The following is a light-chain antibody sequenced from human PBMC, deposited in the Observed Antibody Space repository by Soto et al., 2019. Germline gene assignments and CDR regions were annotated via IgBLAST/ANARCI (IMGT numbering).Light chain of an antibody. V-gene: IGKV3-15*01. CDR2: GAS. J-gene: IGKJ1*01. CDR3: FQYDQWPPWT. CDR1: QSVGGS. Sequence: EIVLTHSPATLSVYPGEIVTLGCRASQSVGGSLAWYRQKPGQAPSLLVYGASTRATAIPARFSGSGSGTELTLTIISLQSDDFAVYYCFQYDQWPPWTFGQGTKVDIK.